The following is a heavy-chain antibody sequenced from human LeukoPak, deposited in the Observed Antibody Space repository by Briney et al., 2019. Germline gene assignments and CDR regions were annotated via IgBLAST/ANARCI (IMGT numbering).Heavy chain of an antibody. CDR1: GGSFSGYY. CDR3: ARECDYGDYFAFYYFDY. J-gene: IGHJ4*02. Sequence: QPSETLSLTCAVYGGSFSGYYWSWIRQPPGKGLEWIGEINHSGSTNYNPSLKSRVTISVDTSKNQFSLKLSSVTAADTAVYYCARECDYGDYFAFYYFDYWGQGTLVTVSS. CDR2: INHSGST. D-gene: IGHD4-17*01. V-gene: IGHV4-34*01.